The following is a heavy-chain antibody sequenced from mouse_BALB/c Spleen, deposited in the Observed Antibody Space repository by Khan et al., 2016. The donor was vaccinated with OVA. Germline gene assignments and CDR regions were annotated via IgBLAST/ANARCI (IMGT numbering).Heavy chain of an antibody. Sequence: QVQLKESGPGLVAPSQSLSITCTVTGFSLTSYGVHWVRQPPGKGLEWLVVIWSDGSTTYNSALKSRLSISKDNSKSQVFLKMNSLQTDDTAMYYCAINMGGGYYVYAMDYWGQGTSVTVSS. D-gene: IGHD2-3*01. CDR2: IWSDGST. J-gene: IGHJ4*01. CDR3: AINMGGGYYVYAMDY. V-gene: IGHV2-6*02. CDR1: GFSLTSYG.